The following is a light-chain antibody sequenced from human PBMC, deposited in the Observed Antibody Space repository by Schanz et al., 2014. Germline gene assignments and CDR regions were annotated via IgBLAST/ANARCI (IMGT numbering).Light chain of an antibody. CDR1: SSDIGGYNY. CDR3: CLYTPMSVI. J-gene: IGLJ2*01. CDR2: DVT. V-gene: IGLV2-14*01. Sequence: QSALTQPASVSGSPGQSITISCTGTSSDIGGYNYVSWYQKNPGTAPQLIIYDVTNRPSGVSNRFSGSKSGNTASLTISGLQAEDEADYYCCLYTPMSVIFGGGTKLTVL.